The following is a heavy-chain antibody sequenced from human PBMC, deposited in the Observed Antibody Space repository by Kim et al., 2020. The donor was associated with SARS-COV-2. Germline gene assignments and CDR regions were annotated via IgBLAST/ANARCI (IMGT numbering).Heavy chain of an antibody. V-gene: IGHV4-39*01. CDR3: ARHGKFGSAWPGAF. J-gene: IGHJ2*01. CDR2: VYYEGNT. CDR1: GASINRSPNY. Sequence: SETLSLTCTVSGASINRSPNYWGWLRQPPGKGLEWIGGVYYEGNTFYNPSLESRLTISVDTSKNQFSLTLNSVTAADTGLYFCARHGKFGSAWPGAFWG. D-gene: IGHD6-19*01.